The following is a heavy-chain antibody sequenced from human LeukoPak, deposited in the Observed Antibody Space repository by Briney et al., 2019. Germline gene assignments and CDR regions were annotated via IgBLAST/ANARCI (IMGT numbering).Heavy chain of an antibody. D-gene: IGHD1-14*01. CDR3: ARVREGNHLHQFYLDS. CDR2: IYSRGST. Sequence: SETLSLTCNVSGASIKTYYWTWIRQPPWKGLEYVGYIYSRGSTNYNPSLKSRVTLSVDTSKNQFSLRLRSPTAADTAVYYCARVREGNHLHQFYLDSWGQGTLVTVSS. J-gene: IGHJ4*02. CDR1: GASIKTYY. V-gene: IGHV4-59*01.